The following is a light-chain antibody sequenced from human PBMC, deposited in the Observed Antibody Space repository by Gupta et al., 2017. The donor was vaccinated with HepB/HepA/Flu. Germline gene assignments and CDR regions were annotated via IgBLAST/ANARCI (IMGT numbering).Light chain of an antibody. CDR1: SSDVGGYNY. J-gene: IGLJ2*01. V-gene: IGLV2-11*01. Sequence: QSALTQPRSVSGSPGQSVTISCTGTSSDVGGYNYVSWYQQHPGKAPKLMIYDVSKRPSGVPDRFSGSKSGNTASLTISGRQDEDEADYYCCADAGTDSFVFGGGTKLTVL. CDR2: DVS. CDR3: CADAGTDSFV.